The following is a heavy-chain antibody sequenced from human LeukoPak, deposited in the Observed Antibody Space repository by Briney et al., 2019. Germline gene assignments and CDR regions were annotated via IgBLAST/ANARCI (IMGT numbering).Heavy chain of an antibody. V-gene: IGHV3-7*03. CDR1: GFTFSSYW. J-gene: IGHJ4*02. D-gene: IGHD3-3*01. CDR3: ARDFQTYYDFWSGYYVPNPGTWGDY. Sequence: PGGSLRLSCAASGFTFSSYWMNWARQAPGKGLEWVASINHNGNVNYYVDSVKGRFTISRDNAKNSLYLQMSNLRAEDTAVYYCARDFQTYYDFWSGYYVPNPGTWGDYWGQGTLVTVSS. CDR2: INHNGNVN.